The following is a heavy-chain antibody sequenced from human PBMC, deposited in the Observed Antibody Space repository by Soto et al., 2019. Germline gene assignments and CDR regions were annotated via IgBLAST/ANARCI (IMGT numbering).Heavy chain of an antibody. Sequence: ASVKVSCKASGYSFTSLDINWVRQTAGQGLEWMGWMEPSTGRTGYAQKFQGRVTMTRDTSINTAYMELTTLTPDDTAFYYCARGVSAGVDYWGQGTLVTVSS. D-gene: IGHD1-26*01. CDR2: MEPSTGRT. J-gene: IGHJ4*02. CDR3: ARGVSAGVDY. CDR1: GYSFTSLD. V-gene: IGHV1-8*01.